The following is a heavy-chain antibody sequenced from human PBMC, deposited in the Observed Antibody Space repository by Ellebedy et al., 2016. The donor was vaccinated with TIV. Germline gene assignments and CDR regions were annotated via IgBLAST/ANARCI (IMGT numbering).Heavy chain of an antibody. V-gene: IGHV3-23*01. J-gene: IGHJ4*02. Sequence: PGGSLRLSCAASGFTFSTYPMNWVRQAPGKGLEWVSIISANGGTTYYADSVQGRFTISRDNSQNTLYLLMNSLRGDDTAIYYCARALNYVDTVSTAPLDCWGQGTLVTVSS. CDR2: ISANGGTT. CDR3: ARALNYVDTVSTAPLDC. D-gene: IGHD5/OR15-5a*01. CDR1: GFTFSTYP.